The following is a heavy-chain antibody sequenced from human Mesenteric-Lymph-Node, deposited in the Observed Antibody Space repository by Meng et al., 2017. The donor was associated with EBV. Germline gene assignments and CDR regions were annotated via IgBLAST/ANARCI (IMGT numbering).Heavy chain of an antibody. Sequence: QVQLVQSGSELKEPGASVKVSCKASGYTFTNYAMHWVRQAPGQGLEWMGWIDTNTGNPTFAQGFTGRFVFSLDTSVSTAYLQISSLKAEDAAVYYCARGLSAAASTVWGQGTLVTVSS. J-gene: IGHJ4*02. CDR2: IDTNTGNP. V-gene: IGHV7-4-1*02. CDR1: GYTFTNYA. D-gene: IGHD6-13*01. CDR3: ARGLSAAASTV.